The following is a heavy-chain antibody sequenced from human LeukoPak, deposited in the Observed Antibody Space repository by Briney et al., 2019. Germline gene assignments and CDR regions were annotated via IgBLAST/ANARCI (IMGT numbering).Heavy chain of an antibody. CDR1: GGSISSYY. J-gene: IGHJ4*02. V-gene: IGHV4-59*01. Sequence: SETLSLTCTVSGGSISSYYWSWIQQPPGKGLEWIGYIYYSGSTNYNPSLKSRVTISVDTSKNQFSLKLSSVTAADTAVYYCARKASSSGSFGESFFDYWGQGTLVTVSS. CDR2: IYYSGST. D-gene: IGHD3-10*01. CDR3: ARKASSSGSFGESFFDY.